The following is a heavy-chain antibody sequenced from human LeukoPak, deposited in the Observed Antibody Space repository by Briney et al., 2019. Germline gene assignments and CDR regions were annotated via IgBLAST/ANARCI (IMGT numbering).Heavy chain of an antibody. CDR2: FDPKEGER. J-gene: IGHJ5*02. D-gene: IGHD2-21*02. Sequence: ASVKVSCKVSGDTLTELSMHWVRQAPGKGLEWMGGFDPKEGERVYAQNFQGRFTMTEDTSSGTAYMDLSRLTSDDTAIYYCARGGTICTGGDCYLNWLDPWGQGTLVTVSS. V-gene: IGHV1-24*01. CDR1: GDTLTELS. CDR3: ARGGTICTGGDCYLNWLDP.